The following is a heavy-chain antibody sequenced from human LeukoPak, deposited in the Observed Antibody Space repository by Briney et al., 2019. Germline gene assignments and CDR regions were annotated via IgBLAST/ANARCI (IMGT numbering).Heavy chain of an antibody. J-gene: IGHJ6*02. Sequence: PSETLSLTCTVSGGSISNYYWSWIRQPPGKGLEWIGYIYYSGSTNYNPSLKSRVTISVDTSKNQFSLKLSSVTAADTAVYYCARGPPAVINPVYGMDVWGQGTTVTVSS. CDR2: IYYSGST. CDR1: GGSISNYY. CDR3: ARGPPAVINPVYGMDV. V-gene: IGHV4-59*12. D-gene: IGHD3-16*02.